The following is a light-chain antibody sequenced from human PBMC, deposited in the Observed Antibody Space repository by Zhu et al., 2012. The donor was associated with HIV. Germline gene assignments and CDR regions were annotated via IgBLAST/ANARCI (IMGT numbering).Light chain of an antibody. CDR1: QTVSTNY. Sequence: EIVLTQSPDTLSLPPGERAILSCRASQTVSTNYLAWYQHKAGQAPRLVIYGASNRAADIPDRFSAGGSGTDFFLIINKVEPEDFAVYSCQQFGSSPPTFGQGTKVE. CDR3: QQFGSSPPT. CDR2: GAS. V-gene: IGKV3-20*01. J-gene: IGKJ1*01.